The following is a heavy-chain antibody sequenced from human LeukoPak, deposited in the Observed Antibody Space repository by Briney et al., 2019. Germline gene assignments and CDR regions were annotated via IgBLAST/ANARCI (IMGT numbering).Heavy chain of an antibody. J-gene: IGHJ4*02. V-gene: IGHV4-59*01. CDR1: GGSMSSYY. CDR3: ARDDTVATIYVY. CDR2: IYYSGST. Sequence: PSETLSLTCTVSGGSMSSYYWSWIRQPPGKGLEWIGYIYYSGSTKYNPSLKSRVTISVDTSKNQFSLNLYSVIAADTAVYYCARDDTVATIYVYSGQGTLVTVSS. D-gene: IGHD5-12*01.